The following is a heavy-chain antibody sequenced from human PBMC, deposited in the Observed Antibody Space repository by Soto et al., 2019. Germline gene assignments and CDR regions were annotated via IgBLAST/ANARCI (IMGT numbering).Heavy chain of an antibody. J-gene: IGHJ6*02. CDR1: GFTFSSYA. D-gene: IGHD3-3*01. CDR3: AKDDLPPLLEWLYPANYYGMDV. Sequence: SGGSLRLSGAASGFTFSSYAMSWVRQAPGKGLEWVSAISGSGGSTYYADSVKGRFTISRDNSKNTLYLQMNSLRAEDTAVYYCAKDDLPPLLEWLYPANYYGMDVWGQGTTVTVSS. CDR2: ISGSGGST. V-gene: IGHV3-23*01.